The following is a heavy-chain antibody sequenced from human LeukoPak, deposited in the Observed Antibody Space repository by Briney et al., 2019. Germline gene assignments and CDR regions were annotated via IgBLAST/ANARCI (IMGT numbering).Heavy chain of an antibody. CDR1: GFTFSSYW. J-gene: IGHJ3*02. Sequence: HPGVSLRLSCAASGFTFSSYWMHWVRQAPGKGLVWVSRINSDGSSTSYADSVKGRFTISRDNAKNTLCLQMNSLRAEDTAVYYCARDGGSGGPFDIWGQGTMVTVSS. CDR3: ARDGGSGGPFDI. CDR2: INSDGSST. D-gene: IGHD3-16*01. V-gene: IGHV3-74*01.